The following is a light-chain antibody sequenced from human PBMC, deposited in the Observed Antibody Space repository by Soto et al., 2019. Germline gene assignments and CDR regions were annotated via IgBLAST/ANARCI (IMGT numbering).Light chain of an antibody. CDR1: QSVSSY. Sequence: EIVLTQSPATLSLSPGEGATLSCRASQSVSSYLAWYQQKPGQAPRLLIYDVSNRATGIPARFSGSGSGTDFTLTISRLEPEDSAVYYCQHYDSSPPYTFGQGTKLEIK. CDR3: QHYDSSPPYT. J-gene: IGKJ2*01. CDR2: DVS. V-gene: IGKV3-20*01.